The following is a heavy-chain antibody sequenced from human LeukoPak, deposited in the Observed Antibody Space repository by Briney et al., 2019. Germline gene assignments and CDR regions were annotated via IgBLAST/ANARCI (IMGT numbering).Heavy chain of an antibody. V-gene: IGHV3-21*01. J-gene: IGHJ4*02. Sequence: GGSLRLSCAASEFTFSSYSMNWVRQAPGKGLEWVSSISSSSSYIYYADSVKGRSTISRDNAKNSLYLQMNSLRAEDTAVYYCARYRTYYDFWSGYPTPFDYWGQGTLVTVSS. CDR1: EFTFSSYS. CDR2: ISSSSSYI. CDR3: ARYRTYYDFWSGYPTPFDY. D-gene: IGHD3-3*01.